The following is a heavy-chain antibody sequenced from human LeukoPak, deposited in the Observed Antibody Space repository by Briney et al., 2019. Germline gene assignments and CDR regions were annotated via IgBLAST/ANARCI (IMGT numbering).Heavy chain of an antibody. D-gene: IGHD1-26*01. CDR3: TRELGGSYNDF. CDR2: SNPTGGRT. J-gene: IGHJ4*02. Sequence: ASVKVSCKASGCTFNTYYMHWVRQAPGQGLEWMGVSNPTGGRTTYAQEFQGRISMTRDTSTSTVYMELSSLKSEDTAMYYCTRELGGSYNDFWGQGTLVTVSS. CDR1: GCTFNTYY. V-gene: IGHV1-46*02.